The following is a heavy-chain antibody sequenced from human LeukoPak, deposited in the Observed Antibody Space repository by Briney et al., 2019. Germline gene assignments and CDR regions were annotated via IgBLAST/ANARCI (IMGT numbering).Heavy chain of an antibody. V-gene: IGHV3-74*01. CDR1: GFTFSSYW. CDR3: AKDMITGTTPRPLDN. D-gene: IGHD1-7*01. CDR2: INSDGSST. Sequence: GGSLRLSCAASGFTFSSYWMHWVRQAPGKGLVWVSRINSDGSSTSYADPVKGRFTISRDNSKNTVYLQMNSLRAEDTAVYYCAKDMITGTTPRPLDNWGQGTLVTVSS. J-gene: IGHJ4*02.